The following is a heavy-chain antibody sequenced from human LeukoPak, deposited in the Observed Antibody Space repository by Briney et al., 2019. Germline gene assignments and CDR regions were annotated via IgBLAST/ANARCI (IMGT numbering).Heavy chain of an antibody. CDR2: ISGSGGST. CDR1: GFTFSSYA. CDR3: AARGSLRGYYYYYMDV. Sequence: GGSLRLSCAVSGFTFSSYAMSWVRQAPGKGLEWVSAISGSGGSTYYADSVKGRFTISRDNSKNTLYLQMNSLRAEDTAVYYCAARGSLRGYYYYYMDVWGKGTTVTVSS. J-gene: IGHJ6*03. V-gene: IGHV3-23*01. D-gene: IGHD3-16*01.